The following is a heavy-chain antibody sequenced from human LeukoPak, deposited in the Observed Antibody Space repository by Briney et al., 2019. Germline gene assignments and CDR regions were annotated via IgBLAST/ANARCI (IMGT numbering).Heavy chain of an antibody. Sequence: GGSLRLSCAASGFTFSSYGMHWVRQAPGKGLELVARIWHDGSNEYHADSVRGRFTISRDNSMNTLYLHMNSLRAEDTAVYFCARGRRACSGSTCYSWFDPWGQGTLVTVSS. D-gene: IGHD6-19*01. CDR3: ARGRRACSGSTCYSWFDP. CDR2: IWHDGSNE. J-gene: IGHJ5*02. CDR1: GFTFSSYG. V-gene: IGHV3-33*08.